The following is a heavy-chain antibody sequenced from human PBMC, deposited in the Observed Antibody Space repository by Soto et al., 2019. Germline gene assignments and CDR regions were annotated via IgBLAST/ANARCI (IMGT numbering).Heavy chain of an antibody. J-gene: IGHJ4*02. Sequence: QVQLVQSGAEVRKPGSSVKVSCKASGGTFSRHAISWVRQAPGQGLEWLGGIIPIFGTANHAQKFQGRVKIIADESTSTVYMDLSSLRSEDTAMYYCARGWGYDSNDYYYAYWGQGPLVIVSS. D-gene: IGHD3-22*01. CDR3: ARGWGYDSNDYYYAY. V-gene: IGHV1-69*01. CDR1: GGTFSRHA. CDR2: IIPIFGTA.